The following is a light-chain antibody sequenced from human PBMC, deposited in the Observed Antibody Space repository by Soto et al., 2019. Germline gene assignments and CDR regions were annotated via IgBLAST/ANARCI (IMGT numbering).Light chain of an antibody. CDR1: QTVTKNY. J-gene: IGKJ1*01. CDR3: HQCAHSPLT. CDR2: DAF. Sequence: EIVLTQSPGTLSLSPGERATLSCRASQTVTKNYLAWYQQRPGQAPRLLIYDAFNRATGIPDRFSGSGSGTDFNLTISRLEPEDFAVYYCHQCAHSPLTFGQGTKVEIK. V-gene: IGKV3-20*01.